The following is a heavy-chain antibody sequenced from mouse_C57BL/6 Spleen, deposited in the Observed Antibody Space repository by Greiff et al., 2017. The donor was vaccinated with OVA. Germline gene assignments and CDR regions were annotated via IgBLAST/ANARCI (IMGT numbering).Heavy chain of an antibody. CDR3: ARSGYSNYLGAMDY. V-gene: IGHV1-82*01. CDR1: GYAFSSSW. J-gene: IGHJ4*01. D-gene: IGHD2-5*01. Sequence: VQLQQSGPELVKPGASVKISCKASGYAFSSSWMNWVKQRPGKGLEWIGRIYPGDGDTNYNEKFKGKATLTADKSSSTAYMQLSSLTSEDSAVYFCARSGYSNYLGAMDYWGQGTSVTVAS. CDR2: IYPGDGDT.